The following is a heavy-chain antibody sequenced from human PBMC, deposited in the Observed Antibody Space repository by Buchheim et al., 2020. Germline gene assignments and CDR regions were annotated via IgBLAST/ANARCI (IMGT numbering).Heavy chain of an antibody. Sequence: EVQLVESGGGLVQPGGSLRLSYAASGFTFSSYWMSWVRQAPGKGLEWVANIKQDGSETYYVDSVKGRFTISRDNAKNSLYLQMNSLRAEDTAVYYCARELVVVVDYYYYGMDVWGQGTT. V-gene: IGHV3-7*01. CDR3: ARELVVVVDYYYYGMDV. CDR2: IKQDGSET. CDR1: GFTFSSYW. D-gene: IGHD3-22*01. J-gene: IGHJ6*02.